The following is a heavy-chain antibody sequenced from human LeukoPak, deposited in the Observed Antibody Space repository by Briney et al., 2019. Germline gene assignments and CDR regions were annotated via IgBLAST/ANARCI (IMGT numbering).Heavy chain of an antibody. J-gene: IGHJ4*02. CDR3: ARKGYSGYDYLDY. Sequence: GRSLRLSCAVSGFTFSSYGMHWVRQAPGQGLEWVAVISYDGSNKYYADSVKGRFTISRDNSKNTLYLQMNSLRAEDTAVYYCARKGYSGYDYLDYWGQGTLVTVSS. D-gene: IGHD5-12*01. CDR2: ISYDGSNK. CDR1: GFTFSSYG. V-gene: IGHV3-30*03.